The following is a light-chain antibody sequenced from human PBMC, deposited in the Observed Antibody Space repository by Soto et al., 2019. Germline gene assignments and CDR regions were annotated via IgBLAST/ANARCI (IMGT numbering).Light chain of an antibody. J-gene: IGLJ2*01. CDR2: DVN. Sequence: QSVLTQPASVSGSPGQSITISCTGTRSYIGDYNFVSWYQQHPGEVPKLILYDVNVWPSGVSNRFSGSKSGNTASLTISGLQAEDEADYSCTSLTTSTTMIFGGGTKLTVL. CDR1: RSYIGDYNF. V-gene: IGLV2-14*03. CDR3: TSLTTSTTMI.